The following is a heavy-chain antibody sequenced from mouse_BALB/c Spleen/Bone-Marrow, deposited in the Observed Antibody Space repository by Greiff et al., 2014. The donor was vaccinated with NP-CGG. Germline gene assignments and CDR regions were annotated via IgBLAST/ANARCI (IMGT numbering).Heavy chain of an antibody. V-gene: IGHV5-17*02. CDR2: ISSGSSTI. J-gene: IGHJ2*01. Sequence: EVMLVESGGGLVQPGGSRKLSCAASGFTFSSFGMHWVRQAPEKGLEWVAYISSGSSTIYYAGTVKGRFTISRDNPKNTLFLQMTSLRSEDTAMYYCARRDDGYYNFDYWGQGTTLTVSS. CDR1: GFTFSSFG. CDR3: ARRDDGYYNFDY. D-gene: IGHD2-3*01.